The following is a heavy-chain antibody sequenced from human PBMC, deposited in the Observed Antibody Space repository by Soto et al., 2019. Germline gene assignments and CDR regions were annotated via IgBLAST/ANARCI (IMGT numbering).Heavy chain of an antibody. CDR1: GYTFTSYG. CDR3: ARSDSGWSRGTFDY. CDR2: ISAYNGNT. V-gene: IGHV1-18*01. Sequence: ASVKVSCKASGYTFTSYGISWVRQAPGQGLEWMGWISAYNGNTNYAQKLQGRATMTTDTSTSTAYMELRSLRSDDTAVYYCARSDSGWSRGTFDYWGQGTLVTVSS. J-gene: IGHJ4*02. D-gene: IGHD6-19*01.